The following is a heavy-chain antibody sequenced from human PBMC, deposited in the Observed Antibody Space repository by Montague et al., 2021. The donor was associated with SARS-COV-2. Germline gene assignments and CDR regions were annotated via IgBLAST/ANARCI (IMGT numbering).Heavy chain of an antibody. CDR1: GFSLSTSGVG. CDR3: AHSRITMVRGVINYYGMDV. Sequence: PALVKPTQTLTLTCTFSGFSLSTSGVGVGWIRQPPGKALEWLALIYWDDYKRYSPSLKSRLTITKDTSKNQVVLTMTNMDPVDTATYYCAHSRITMVRGVINYYGMDVWGQGTTVTVSS. V-gene: IGHV2-5*02. D-gene: IGHD3-10*01. CDR2: IYWDDYK. J-gene: IGHJ6*02.